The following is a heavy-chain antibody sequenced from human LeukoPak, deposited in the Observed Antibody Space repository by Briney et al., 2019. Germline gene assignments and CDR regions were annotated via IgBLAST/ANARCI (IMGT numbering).Heavy chain of an antibody. CDR2: FDPEDGET. CDR3: ATVPVAVAGSYYFDY. J-gene: IGHJ4*02. CDR1: GYTLTELS. V-gene: IGHV1-24*01. Sequence: ASVKVSCKVSGYTLTELSMHWVRQAPGKGLEWMGGFDPEDGETIYAQKFQGRVTMTEDTSTDTAYIELSSLRSEDTAVYYCATVPVAVAGSYYFDYWGQGTLVTVSS. D-gene: IGHD6-19*01.